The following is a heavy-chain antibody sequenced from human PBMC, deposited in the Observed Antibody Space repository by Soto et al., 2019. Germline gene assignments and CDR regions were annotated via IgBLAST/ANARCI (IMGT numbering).Heavy chain of an antibody. CDR2: IYYSGST. D-gene: IGHD3-3*01. CDR3: ARDAIGSIFGVVITNYSYYYMDV. CDR1: GGSISSGGYY. V-gene: IGHV4-31*03. J-gene: IGHJ6*03. Sequence: SETLSLTCTVSGGSISSGGYYWSWIRQHPGKGLEWIGYIYYSGSTYYNPSLKSRVTISVDTSKNQFSLKLSSVTAADTAVYYCARDAIGSIFGVVITNYSYYYMDVWGKGTTVTVSS.